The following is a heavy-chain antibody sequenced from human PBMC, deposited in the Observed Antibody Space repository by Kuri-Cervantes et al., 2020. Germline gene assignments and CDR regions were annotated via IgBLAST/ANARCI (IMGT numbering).Heavy chain of an antibody. V-gene: IGHV1-8*01. CDR3: ARALKRITIFGSRLPGLDY. CDR2: MNPNSGNT. D-gene: IGHD3-3*01. J-gene: IGHJ4*02. CDR1: GYTFTSYD. Sequence: ASVKVSCKASGYTFTSYDINWVRQATGQGLEWMGWMNPNSGNTGYAQKFQGRVTMNRNTSISTAYMELSSLRSEDTAVYYCARALKRITIFGSRLPGLDYWGQGTLVTVSS.